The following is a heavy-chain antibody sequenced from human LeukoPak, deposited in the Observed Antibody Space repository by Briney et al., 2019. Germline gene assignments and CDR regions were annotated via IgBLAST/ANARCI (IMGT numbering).Heavy chain of an antibody. Sequence: PGRSLRLSCAASGFTFSSYGMHWVRQAPGKGLEWAAVISYDGSNKYYADSVKGRFTISRDNSKNTLYLQMNSLRAEDTAVYYCAKDGGSGSYSDYWGQGTLVTVSS. D-gene: IGHD3-10*01. CDR3: AKDGGSGSYSDY. CDR1: GFTFSSYG. J-gene: IGHJ4*02. V-gene: IGHV3-30*18. CDR2: ISYDGSNK.